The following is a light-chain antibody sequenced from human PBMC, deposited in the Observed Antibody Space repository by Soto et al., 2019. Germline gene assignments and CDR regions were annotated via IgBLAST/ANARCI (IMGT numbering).Light chain of an antibody. J-gene: IGLJ2*01. CDR3: TSYISSNTRVV. CDR1: SSDVGGYNY. Sequence: QSALTQPASVSGSPGQSITISCTGTSSDVGGYNYVSWYQQYPGKVPKVIIYEVSNRPSGVSNRFSGSKSGNTASLTISGLQVEDEADYYCTSYISSNTRVVFGGGTKLTVL. V-gene: IGLV2-14*01. CDR2: EVS.